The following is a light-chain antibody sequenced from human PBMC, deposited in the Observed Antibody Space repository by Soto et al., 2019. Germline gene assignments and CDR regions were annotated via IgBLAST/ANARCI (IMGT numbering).Light chain of an antibody. CDR1: SSNIGAGYE. CDR3: PSLDSSLSVV. Sequence: QSVLTQPPSVSGAPGQRVTISCTGSSSNIGAGYEVHWYQQLPGRAPKLLISGNTNRPSGVPDRFSGSKSGTSDSLAITGLQAEDEADYDCPSLDSSLSVVFGGGTQLT. J-gene: IGLJ2*01. CDR2: GNT. V-gene: IGLV1-40*01.